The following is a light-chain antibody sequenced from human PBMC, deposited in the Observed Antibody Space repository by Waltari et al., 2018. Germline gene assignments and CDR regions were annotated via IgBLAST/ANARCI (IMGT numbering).Light chain of an antibody. V-gene: IGKV1-5*03. CDR1: QTISIS. J-gene: IGKJ2*01. Sequence: DIQMTQSPSILSASVGDRVTITCRASQTISISLAWYQQKPGKAPNLLIYNASTLESGVPSRFSGSGSGTEFTLTISSLQPDDFATYYCQQYHSYSPYTFGQGTTLDIK. CDR2: NAS. CDR3: QQYHSYSPYT.